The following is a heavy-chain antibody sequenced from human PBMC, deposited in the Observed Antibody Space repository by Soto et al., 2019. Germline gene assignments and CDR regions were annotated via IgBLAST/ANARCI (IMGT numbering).Heavy chain of an antibody. Sequence: EVQLLESGGVLVQPGGSLRLSCAASGFTFSTYAMTWVRQAPGKGLEWVSSISGSGGRTYYADSVEGRFTISRDNSKNTLYLQTNSLRAEDTAVYYCAKAGDYHGSESYFPLDYWGQGTLVPVSS. J-gene: IGHJ4*02. CDR1: GFTFSTYA. CDR3: AKAGDYHGSESYFPLDY. V-gene: IGHV3-23*01. D-gene: IGHD3-10*01. CDR2: ISGSGGRT.